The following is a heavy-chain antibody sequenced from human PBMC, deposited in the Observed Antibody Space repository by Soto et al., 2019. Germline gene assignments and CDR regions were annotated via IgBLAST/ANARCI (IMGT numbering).Heavy chain of an antibody. D-gene: IGHD3-10*01. J-gene: IGHJ5*02. CDR2: VYDSGST. CDR3: ASGQIGQANWFDP. V-gene: IGHV4-59*08. CDR1: GGSISSYY. Sequence: PSETLSLTCTVAGGSISSYYWSWIRQPPGKGLEWIGYVYDSGSTNYHPSLKSRVTISVDTSKNQFSLKLSSVTAADTAVYYCASGQIGQANWFDPWGPGTLVTVSS.